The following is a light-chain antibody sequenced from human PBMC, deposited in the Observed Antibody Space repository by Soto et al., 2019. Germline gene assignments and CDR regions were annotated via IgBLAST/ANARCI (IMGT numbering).Light chain of an antibody. J-gene: IGLJ1*01. CDR3: AAWNDGLNAYV. V-gene: IGLV1-44*01. CDR2: SNN. Sequence: QSVRTHPPSASWTPGHRVIISCSGSSSNIGSNIENWYQQLPGTAPKLLIYSNNQRPSGVPDRFSGSKSGTSASLAISGLQSDDEADYYCAAWNDGLNAYVFGTGTKVTVL. CDR1: SSNIGSNI.